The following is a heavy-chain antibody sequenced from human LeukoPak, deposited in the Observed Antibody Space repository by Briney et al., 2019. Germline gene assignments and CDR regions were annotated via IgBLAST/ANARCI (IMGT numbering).Heavy chain of an antibody. Sequence: GGSLRLSCAASGFTFSSYAMSWVRQAPGKGLEWVSAISGSGGSTYYADSVKGRFTISRDNSKNTLYLQMNSLRAEDTAVYYCARDLKVTTDFVYYYGMDVWGQGTTVTVSS. CDR1: GFTFSSYA. V-gene: IGHV3-23*01. CDR2: ISGSGGST. J-gene: IGHJ6*02. D-gene: IGHD4-4*01. CDR3: ARDLKVTTDFVYYYGMDV.